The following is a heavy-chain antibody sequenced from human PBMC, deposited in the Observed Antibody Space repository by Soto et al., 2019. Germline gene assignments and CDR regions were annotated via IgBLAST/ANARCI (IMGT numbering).Heavy chain of an antibody. CDR2: IYWDDDK. Sequence: QITLKESGPTLVRPTQTLTLTCTVSGFSLDTWGVGVGWIRQPPGKAPEWLALIYWDDDKRYSPSLKNRLTITKDTSNNQVVLTVTNMDPVDTVTYYCARALGSWGSYYFAHWGQGTLVTVSS. J-gene: IGHJ4*02. V-gene: IGHV2-5*02. CDR1: GFSLDTWGVG. CDR3: ARALGSWGSYYFAH. D-gene: IGHD3-10*01.